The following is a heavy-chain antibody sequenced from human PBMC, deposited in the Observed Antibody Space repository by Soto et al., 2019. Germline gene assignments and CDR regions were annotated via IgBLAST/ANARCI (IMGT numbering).Heavy chain of an antibody. V-gene: IGHV3-7*05. CDR2: IKKDGSEK. D-gene: IGHD1-26*01. J-gene: IGHJ4*02. CDR1: GFTFSSYW. CDR3: ARVRAVKWELPYYFDY. Sequence: GGSLRLSCAASGFTFSSYWMSWVRQAPGKGLEWVANIKKDGSEKYYVDSVKGRFTISRDNAKNSLYLQMNSLRAEDTAVYYCARVRAVKWELPYYFDYWGQGTLVTVSS.